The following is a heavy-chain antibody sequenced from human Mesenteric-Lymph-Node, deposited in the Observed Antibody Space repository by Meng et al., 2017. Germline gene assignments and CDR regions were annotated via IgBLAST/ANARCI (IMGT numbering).Heavy chain of an antibody. D-gene: IGHD3-10*01. Sequence: SETLSLTCTVSGGSISSGGYYWSWIRQHPGKGLEWIGYIYYSGSTYYNPSLKSRVTISVDTSKNQFSLKLSSVTAADTAVYYCARAWTYYGSGSQNWFDPWGQGTLVTVSS. CDR2: IYYSGST. J-gene: IGHJ5*02. V-gene: IGHV4-31*03. CDR1: GGSISSGGYY. CDR3: ARAWTYYGSGSQNWFDP.